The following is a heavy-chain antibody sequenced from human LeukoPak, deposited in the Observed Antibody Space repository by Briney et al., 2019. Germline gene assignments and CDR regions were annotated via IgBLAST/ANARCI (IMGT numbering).Heavy chain of an antibody. D-gene: IGHD6-13*01. J-gene: IGHJ4*02. Sequence: GESLKISCKGSGYSFTSYWIGWVRQMPGKGLEWMGIIYPGDSDTRYSPSFQGQVTISADKSISTAYLQWSSLKASDTAMYYCARRALGAAAGTSAQCYFDYWGQGTLVAVSS. CDR3: ARRALGAAAGTSAQCYFDY. CDR1: GYSFTSYW. V-gene: IGHV5-51*01. CDR2: IYPGDSDT.